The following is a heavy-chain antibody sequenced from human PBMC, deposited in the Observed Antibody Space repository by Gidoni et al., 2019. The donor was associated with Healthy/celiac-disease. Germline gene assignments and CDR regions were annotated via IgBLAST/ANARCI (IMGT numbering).Heavy chain of an antibody. D-gene: IGHD6-19*01. Sequence: EVQLLESGGGVVRPGGSLRLSCAAAGFTFADYGMSWVRQAPGKGLEWFSGINWNGGSTGYADSVKGRFTISRDNAKNSLYLQMNSLRAEDTALYYCARRSSGWYLVDYWGQGTLVTVSS. J-gene: IGHJ4*02. CDR1: GFTFADYG. CDR2: INWNGGST. V-gene: IGHV3-20*04. CDR3: ARRSSGWYLVDY.